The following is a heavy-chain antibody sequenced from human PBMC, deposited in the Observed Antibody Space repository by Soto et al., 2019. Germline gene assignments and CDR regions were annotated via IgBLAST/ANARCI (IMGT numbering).Heavy chain of an antibody. Sequence: SETLSLTCAVEGGSFSGYYWSWIRQPTGKGLEWIGEIKHSGSTNYNPSLKSRVTISVDTSMNQFSLKLSSVTAADTAVYYCARGSCSSGGSCYSRKYYYYYGMDVWGQGTTVTVPS. CDR3: ARGSCSSGGSCYSRKYYYYYGMDV. J-gene: IGHJ6*02. CDR2: IKHSGST. D-gene: IGHD2-15*01. V-gene: IGHV4-34*01. CDR1: GGSFSGYY.